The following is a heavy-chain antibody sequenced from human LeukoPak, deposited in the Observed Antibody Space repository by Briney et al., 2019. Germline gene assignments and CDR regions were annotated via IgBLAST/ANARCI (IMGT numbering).Heavy chain of an antibody. Sequence: PGGSLRLSCAASGFTFSSYGMHWVRQAPGKGLEWVAVMWYDGSNKYYADSVKGRLTISRDNSKNTLYLQMNSLRAEDTAVYYCARLPMGSGSYSYYGMDVWGQGTTVTVSS. V-gene: IGHV3-33*01. J-gene: IGHJ6*02. D-gene: IGHD3-10*01. CDR1: GFTFSSYG. CDR3: ARLPMGSGSYSYYGMDV. CDR2: MWYDGSNK.